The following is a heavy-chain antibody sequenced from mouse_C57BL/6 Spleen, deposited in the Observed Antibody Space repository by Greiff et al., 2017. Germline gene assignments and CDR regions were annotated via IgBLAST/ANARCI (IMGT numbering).Heavy chain of an antibody. J-gene: IGHJ2*01. V-gene: IGHV1-72*01. Sequence: QVQLQQPGAELVKPGASVKLSCKASGYTFTSYWMNWVKQRPGRGLEWIGRIDPNSGGTKYNEQFKSKATLTVDKPSSTAYMQLSSLPSEDSAVYYFAKAVITTNYIDYWGQGTTLTVSS. CDR1: GYTFTSYW. D-gene: IGHD1-1*01. CDR3: AKAVITTNYIDY. CDR2: IDPNSGGT.